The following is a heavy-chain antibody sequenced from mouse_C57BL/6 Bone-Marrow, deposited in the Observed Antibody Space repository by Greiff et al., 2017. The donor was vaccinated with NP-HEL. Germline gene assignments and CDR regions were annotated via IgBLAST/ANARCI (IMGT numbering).Heavy chain of an antibody. D-gene: IGHD1-1*01. V-gene: IGHV1-81*01. CDR2: IYPRSGNT. CDR1: GYTFTSYG. CDR3: ARGYYYYGSSQFAY. Sequence: VQRVESGAELARPGASVKLSCKASGYTFTSYGISWVKQRTGQGLEWIGEIYPRSGNTYYNEKFKGKATLTADKSSSTAYMELRSLTSEDSAVYFCARGYYYYGSSQFAYWGQGTLVTVSA. J-gene: IGHJ3*01.